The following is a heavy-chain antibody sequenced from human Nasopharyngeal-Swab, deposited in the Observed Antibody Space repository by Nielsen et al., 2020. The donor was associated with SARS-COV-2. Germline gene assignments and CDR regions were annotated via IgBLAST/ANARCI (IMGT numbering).Heavy chain of an antibody. CDR3: ARDYYDNYDSDY. J-gene: IGHJ4*02. CDR2: INPDSGDT. CDR1: GYTFTDYY. V-gene: IGHV1-2*02. D-gene: IGHD3-22*01. Sequence: ASVKVSCKTSGYTFTDYYIHWLRQVPGQGLEWVGCINPDSGDTKYAQKFQGRVTVTSDRSRSTAYIELSRLRSDDTAVYYCARDYYDNYDSDYWGQGTLVTASS.